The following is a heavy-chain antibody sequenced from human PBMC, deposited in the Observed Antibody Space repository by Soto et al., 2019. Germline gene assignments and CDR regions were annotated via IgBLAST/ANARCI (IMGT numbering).Heavy chain of an antibody. Sequence: SETLSLTCAVYGGSFSGYYWSWIRQPPGKGLEWIGEINHSGSTNYNPSLKSRVTISVDTPKNQFSLKLRSVTAADTAVYYCASRTSIAAGNGWFDPWGQGTLVTVSS. CDR1: GGSFSGYY. D-gene: IGHD6-13*01. CDR2: INHSGST. J-gene: IGHJ5*02. V-gene: IGHV4-34*01. CDR3: ASRTSIAAGNGWFDP.